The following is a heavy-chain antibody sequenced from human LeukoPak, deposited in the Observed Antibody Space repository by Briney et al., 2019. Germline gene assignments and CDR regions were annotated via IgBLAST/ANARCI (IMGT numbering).Heavy chain of an antibody. J-gene: IGHJ4*02. Sequence: TSETLSLTCTVSGGSISSYYWSWIRQPPGKGLEWIGYIYYSGSTYYNPSLKSRVTISVDTSKNQFSLKLSSVTAADTAVYYCARAKGTYYDFWSGYYTDYWGQGTLVTVSS. CDR2: IYYSGST. D-gene: IGHD3-3*01. CDR3: ARAKGTYYDFWSGYYTDY. V-gene: IGHV4-59*08. CDR1: GGSISSYY.